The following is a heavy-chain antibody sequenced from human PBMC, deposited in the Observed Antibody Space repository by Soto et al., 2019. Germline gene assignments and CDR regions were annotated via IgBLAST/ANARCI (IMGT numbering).Heavy chain of an antibody. V-gene: IGHV3-7*01. D-gene: IGHD2-15*01. CDR1: GFTFSRNW. CDR3: ARDTGYCSGGSCQISAFAI. J-gene: IGHJ3*02. CDR2: IKQDGSEK. Sequence: EVQLVESGGGLVQPGGSLRLSCAASGFTFSRNWMSWVRQAPGKGLEWVANIKQDGSEKYYVDSVKGRFTISRDNAKNSLYLQMNSLRAEDTAVYYCARDTGYCSGGSCQISAFAIWGQGTMVTVSS.